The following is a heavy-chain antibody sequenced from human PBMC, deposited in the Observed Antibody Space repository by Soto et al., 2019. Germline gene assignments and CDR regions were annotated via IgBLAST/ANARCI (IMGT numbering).Heavy chain of an antibody. V-gene: IGHV1-3*05. J-gene: IGHJ6*02. CDR1: GYTFTSYA. Sequence: QVQLVQSGAEEKKPGASVKVSCKASGYTFTSYAMHWVRQAPGQRLEWMGWINAGNGNTKYSQKFQGRVTITRDTSASTASMELSSLRSEDTAVYYCARDPSYYGMDVWGQGTTVTVSS. CDR2: INAGNGNT. CDR3: ARDPSYYGMDV.